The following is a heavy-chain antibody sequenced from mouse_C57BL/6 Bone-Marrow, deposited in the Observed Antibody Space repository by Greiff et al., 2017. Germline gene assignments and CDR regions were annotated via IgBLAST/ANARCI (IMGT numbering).Heavy chain of an antibody. V-gene: IGHV5-9-1*02. Sequence: EVHLVQSGAGLVKPGGSLKLSCAASGFTFSSYAMSWVSQTPEKRLEWVAYISSGGDYIYYSDTVKGRVTISRDNARNTLYLQMSSLKSEDTAMYYCSKVYYYGSSPAWFAYWGQGTLVTVSA. J-gene: IGHJ3*01. D-gene: IGHD1-1*01. CDR2: ISSGGDYI. CDR3: SKVYYYGSSPAWFAY. CDR1: GFTFSSYA.